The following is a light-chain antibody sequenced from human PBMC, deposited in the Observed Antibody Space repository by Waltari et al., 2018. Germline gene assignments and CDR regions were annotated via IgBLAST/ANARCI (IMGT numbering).Light chain of an antibody. CDR2: GAS. CDR3: HQYGYSPPWT. Sequence: ENVLTQSPGTLSLSPGQRATLSCRASQSVSSSYLAWYQQKPGQAPRLLIYGASTRAPGIPDRFRGSASRTDFTLTISRLEPEDFAVYYCHQYGYSPPWTFGQGTTVEMK. V-gene: IGKV3-20*01. J-gene: IGKJ1*01. CDR1: QSVSSSY.